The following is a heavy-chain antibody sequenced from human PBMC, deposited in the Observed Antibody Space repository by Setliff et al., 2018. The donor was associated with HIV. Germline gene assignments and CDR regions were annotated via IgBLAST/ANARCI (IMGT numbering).Heavy chain of an antibody. CDR2: INHSGST. D-gene: IGHD3-3*01. CDR3: AREGRITSFGVIIPGSNALDV. J-gene: IGHJ6*02. CDR1: GGSFSDYS. V-gene: IGHV4-34*01. Sequence: SETLSLTCAVYGGSFSDYSWTWIRQPPGRGLEWIGEINHSGSTSYNPSLKSRVSMSVDTSKNQFSLKLSSVTAADTAVYYCAREGRITSFGVIIPGSNALDVWGQGTTVTVSS.